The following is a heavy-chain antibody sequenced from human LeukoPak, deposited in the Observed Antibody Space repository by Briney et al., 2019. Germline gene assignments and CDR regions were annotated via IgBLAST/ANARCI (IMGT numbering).Heavy chain of an antibody. D-gene: IGHD3-3*01. CDR2: INHSGST. CDR3: ARGTPGRYYDFWSGYSTSDYYMDV. J-gene: IGHJ6*03. CDR1: GGSFSGYY. Sequence: SETLSLTCAVYGGSFSGYYWSWIRQPPGKGLEWIGEINHSGSTNYNPSLKSRVTISVDTSKNQFSLKLSSVTAAGTAVYYCARGTPGRYYDFWSGYSTSDYYMDVWGKGTTVTVSS. V-gene: IGHV4-34*01.